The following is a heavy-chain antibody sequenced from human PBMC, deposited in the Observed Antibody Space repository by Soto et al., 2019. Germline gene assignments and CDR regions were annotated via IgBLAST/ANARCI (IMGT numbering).Heavy chain of an antibody. CDR3: ARAVTTVFAKGHAFDI. J-gene: IGHJ3*02. D-gene: IGHD4-4*01. V-gene: IGHV1-18*01. CDR1: GYTFTSYG. Sequence: QVQLVQSGAEVKKPGASVKVSCKASGYTFTSYGISWVRQAPGQGLEWMGWISAYNGNTNYGQKLQGRVTMTTDTSTSPAYMELRSLRSDDTAVYYCARAVTTVFAKGHAFDIWGQGTMVTVSS. CDR2: ISAYNGNT.